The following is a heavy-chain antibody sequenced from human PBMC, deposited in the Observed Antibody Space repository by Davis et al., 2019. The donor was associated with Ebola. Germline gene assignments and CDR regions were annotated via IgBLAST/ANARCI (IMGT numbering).Heavy chain of an antibody. CDR2: ISSSGSTI. D-gene: IGHD3-22*01. V-gene: IGHV3-48*03. J-gene: IGHJ2*01. CDR3: ARYSGYRYWYFDL. Sequence: PGGSLRLSCAASGFTFSSYEMNWVRQAPGKGLEWVSYISSSGSTIYYADSVKGRFTISRDNAKNSLYLQMNSLRAEDTAVYYCARYSGYRYWYFDLWGRGTLVTVSS. CDR1: GFTFSSYE.